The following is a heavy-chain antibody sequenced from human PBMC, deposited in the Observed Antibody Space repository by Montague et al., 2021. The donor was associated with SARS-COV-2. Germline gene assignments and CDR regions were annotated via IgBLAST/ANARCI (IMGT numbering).Heavy chain of an antibody. CDR2: IDWDDDK. V-gene: IGHV2-70*11. J-gene: IGHJ5*02. CDR1: GFSLTTDGIC. D-gene: IGHD3-10*01. CDR3: ARNGVEPRGSGRYYSGNWLDP. Sequence: PALVQPTQTLTLTCTFSGFSLTTDGICVCWVRQPPGKALEWLARIDWDDDKYYSTSLKTRLTISKDTSKNQVVLRMTNMDPADTATYYCARNGVEPRGSGRYYSGNWLDPWGQGTLVTVSS.